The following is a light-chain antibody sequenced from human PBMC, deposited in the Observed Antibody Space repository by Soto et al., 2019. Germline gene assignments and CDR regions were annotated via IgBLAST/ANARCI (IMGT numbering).Light chain of an antibody. V-gene: IGKV3-15*01. CDR1: QSVSSN. CDR2: GAS. J-gene: IGKJ2*01. Sequence: EIVMTQSPATLSVSPGERAALSCRASQSVSSNFAWYQQKPGQAPRPLIYGASTRATGIPARFSGSGSGTEFTLTISSLQSEDFAVYYCQQYNNWPYTFGQGTKLEI. CDR3: QQYNNWPYT.